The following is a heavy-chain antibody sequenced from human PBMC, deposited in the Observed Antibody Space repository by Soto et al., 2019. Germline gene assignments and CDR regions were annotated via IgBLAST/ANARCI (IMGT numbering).Heavy chain of an antibody. CDR2: IKQDGSEK. Sequence: GGSLRLSCAASGFTFSSYWMSWVRQAPGKGLEWVANIKQDGSEKYYVDSVKGRFTISTDNAKNSLYLQMNSLRAEDTAVYYCARQPLTGEEDAFDIWGQGTMVTVSS. CDR1: GFTFSSYW. V-gene: IGHV3-7*03. D-gene: IGHD7-27*01. CDR3: ARQPLTGEEDAFDI. J-gene: IGHJ3*02.